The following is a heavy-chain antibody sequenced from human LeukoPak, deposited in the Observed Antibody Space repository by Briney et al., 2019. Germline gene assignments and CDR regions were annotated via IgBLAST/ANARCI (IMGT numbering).Heavy chain of an antibody. V-gene: IGHV3-7*01. J-gene: IGHJ4*02. D-gene: IGHD3-10*01. CDR3: ARGGDPGSIDY. CDR2: INEDGREY. Sequence: GGSLRLSCEVSGFRFSDYWMGWVRQAPGKGLEWVANINEDGREYYYVDSVKGRITISRHNAKNSLYLQVTSLRADDTAVYYCARGGDPGSIDYWGQGTLVTVSS. CDR1: GFRFSDYW.